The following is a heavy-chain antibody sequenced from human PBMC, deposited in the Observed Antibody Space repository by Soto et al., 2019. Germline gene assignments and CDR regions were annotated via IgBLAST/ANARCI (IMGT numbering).Heavy chain of an antibody. V-gene: IGHV3-23*01. Sequence: GGSLRLSCAASGFTFSSYAMSWVRQAPGKGLEWVSAISGSGGSTYYADSVKGRFTISRDNSKNTLYLQMNSLRAEDTAVYYCAKDEEYSGSFYYYYYYGMDVWGQGTTVTVSS. D-gene: IGHD1-26*01. CDR3: AKDEEYSGSFYYYYYYGMDV. CDR2: ISGSGGST. CDR1: GFTFSSYA. J-gene: IGHJ6*02.